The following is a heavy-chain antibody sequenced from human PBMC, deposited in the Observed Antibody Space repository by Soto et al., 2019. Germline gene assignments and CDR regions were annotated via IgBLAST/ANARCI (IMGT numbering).Heavy chain of an antibody. V-gene: IGHV4-34*01. CDR1: GGSFSGYY. Sequence: SETLSLTCAVYGGSFSGYYWSWIRQPPGKGLEWIGEINHSGSTNYNPSLKSRVTISVDTSKNQFSLKLSSVTAADTAVYYCARRRGYSHANYFDYWGQGTLVTVSS. CDR2: INHSGST. CDR3: ARRRGYSHANYFDY. D-gene: IGHD5-18*01. J-gene: IGHJ4*02.